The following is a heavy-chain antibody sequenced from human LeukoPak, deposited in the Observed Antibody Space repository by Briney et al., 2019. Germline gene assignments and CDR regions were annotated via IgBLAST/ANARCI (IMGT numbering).Heavy chain of an antibody. Sequence: PGGSLRLSCAASGFTFSSYSMNWVRQAPGKGLEWVSSISSSSSYIYYADSVKGRFTISRGNAKNSLYLQMNSLRAEDTAVYYCARDHHRRLYDSQARDTFDIWGQGTMVTVSS. CDR1: GFTFSSYS. V-gene: IGHV3-21*01. CDR3: ARDHHRRLYDSQARDTFDI. J-gene: IGHJ3*02. CDR2: ISSSSSYI. D-gene: IGHD3-22*01.